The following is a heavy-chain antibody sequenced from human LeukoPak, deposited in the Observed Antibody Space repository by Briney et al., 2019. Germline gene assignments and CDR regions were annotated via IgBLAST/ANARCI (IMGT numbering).Heavy chain of an antibody. CDR1: GGSISSYY. Sequence: SETLSLTCTVSGGSISSYYWSWIRQPAGKGLGWIGRIYTSGSTNYNPSLKSRVTMSVDTSKNQFSLKLSSVTAADTAVYYCAREESYYYDGYYYYYMDVWGKGTTVTISS. CDR3: AREESYYYDGYYYYYMDV. V-gene: IGHV4-4*07. CDR2: IYTSGST. J-gene: IGHJ6*03. D-gene: IGHD3-22*01.